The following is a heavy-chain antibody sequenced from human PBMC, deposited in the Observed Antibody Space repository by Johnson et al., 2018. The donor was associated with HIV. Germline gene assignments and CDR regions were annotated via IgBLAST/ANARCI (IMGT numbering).Heavy chain of an antibody. D-gene: IGHD4-23*01. CDR1: GFTFDDYA. CDR3: AKDMGYGGNPGAFDI. J-gene: IGHJ3*02. V-gene: IGHV3-9*01. CDR2: ISWNSGSI. Sequence: VQLVESGGGLVQPGRSLRLSCAASGFTFDDYAMHWVRQAPGKGLEWVSGISWNSGSIGYADYVKGRFTISRDNAKNSLYLQMNSLRAEDTALYYCAKDMGYGGNPGAFDIWGQGTMVTVSS.